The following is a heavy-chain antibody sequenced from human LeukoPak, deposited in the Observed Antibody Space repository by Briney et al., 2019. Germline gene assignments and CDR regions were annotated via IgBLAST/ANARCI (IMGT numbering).Heavy chain of an antibody. Sequence: ASVKVSCKASGNTFSGNDVNWVRQATGQGLEWMGWMNPNSGNTGYAQKFKGRFTMTRNTSISTAYMELTSLRSDDTAVYYCARGYGMDVWAKGPRSPSP. CDR3: ARGYGMDV. V-gene: IGHV1-8*01. CDR2: MNPNSGNT. J-gene: IGHJ6*02. CDR1: GNTFSGND.